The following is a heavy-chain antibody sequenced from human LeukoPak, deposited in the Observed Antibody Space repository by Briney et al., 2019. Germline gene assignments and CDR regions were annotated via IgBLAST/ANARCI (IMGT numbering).Heavy chain of an antibody. CDR2: IIPIFGTA. V-gene: IGHV1-69*13. CDR3: ARGMGYYYYYMDV. D-gene: IGHD2-8*01. CDR1: GGTFSSYA. Sequence: GASVKVSCKASGGTFSSYAISWVRQAPGQGLEWMGGIIPIFGTANYAQRFQGRVTITADESTSTAYMELSSLRSEDTAVYYCARGMGYYYYYMDVWGKGTTVTVSS. J-gene: IGHJ6*03.